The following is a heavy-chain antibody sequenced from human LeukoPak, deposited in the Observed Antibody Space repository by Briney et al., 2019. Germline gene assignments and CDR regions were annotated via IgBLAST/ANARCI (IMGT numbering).Heavy chain of an antibody. CDR3: ARDRGYCSSTSCYEGGFWFDP. Sequence: GGSLRLSCAASGYTFTGYYMHWVRQAPGQGLEWMGWINPNSGGTNYAQKFQGRVTMTRDTSISTAYMELSRLRSDDTAVYYCARDRGYCSSTSCYEGGFWFDPWGQGTLVTVSS. V-gene: IGHV1-2*02. J-gene: IGHJ5*02. CDR1: GYTFTGYY. D-gene: IGHD2-2*01. CDR2: INPNSGGT.